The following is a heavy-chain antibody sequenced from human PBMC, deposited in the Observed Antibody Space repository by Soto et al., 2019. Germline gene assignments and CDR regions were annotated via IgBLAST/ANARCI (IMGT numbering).Heavy chain of an antibody. Sequence: GASVKVSCKASGYTFTSYGISWVRQAPGQGLEWMGWISAYNGNTNYAQKLQGRVTMTTDTSTSTAYMELRSLRSDDTAVYYCASDLRIAVAGSPGEFDYWGQGTLVTVSS. CDR1: GYTFTSYG. J-gene: IGHJ4*02. CDR2: ISAYNGNT. V-gene: IGHV1-18*04. D-gene: IGHD6-19*01. CDR3: ASDLRIAVAGSPGEFDY.